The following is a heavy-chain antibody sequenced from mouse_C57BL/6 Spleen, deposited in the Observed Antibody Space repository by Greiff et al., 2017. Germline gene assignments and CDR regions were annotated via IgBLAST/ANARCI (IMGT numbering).Heavy chain of an antibody. CDR2: ISSGSSTI. Sequence: EVKLMESGGGLVKPGGSLKLSCAASGFTFSDYGMHWVRQAPEKGLEWVAYISSGSSTIYYADTVKGRFTISRDNAKNTLFLQMTSLRSEDTAMYYCARGVEYFDVWGTGTTVTVSS. CDR3: ARGVEYFDV. CDR1: GFTFSDYG. J-gene: IGHJ1*03. V-gene: IGHV5-17*01.